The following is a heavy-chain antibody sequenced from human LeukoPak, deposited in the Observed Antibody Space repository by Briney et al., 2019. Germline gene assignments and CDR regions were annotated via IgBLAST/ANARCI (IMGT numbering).Heavy chain of an antibody. J-gene: IGHJ4*02. Sequence: GGSLRLSCAASGFSFSSYEMNWVRQAPGKGLEWVSYISSSGSTIYYADSVKGRFTISRDNAKNSLYLQMNSLRAEDTAVYYCARDRYDNSGCHDYWGQGTLVTVSA. D-gene: IGHD6-19*01. CDR3: ARDRYDNSGCHDY. CDR1: GFSFSSYE. CDR2: ISSSGSTI. V-gene: IGHV3-48*03.